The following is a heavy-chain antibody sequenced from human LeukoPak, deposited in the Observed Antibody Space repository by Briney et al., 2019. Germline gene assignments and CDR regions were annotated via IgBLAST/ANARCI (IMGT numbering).Heavy chain of an antibody. D-gene: IGHD5-18*01. CDR3: AREQLWSSYYYYYGMDV. CDR2: TRNKANSYTT. Sequence: GGSLRLSCAASGFTFSDHYMDWVRQAPGKGLEWVGRTRNKANSYTTEYAASVKGRFTISRDDSKNSLYLQMNSLKTEDTAVYYCAREQLWSSYYYYYGMDVWGQGTTVTVSS. V-gene: IGHV3-72*01. CDR1: GFTFSDHY. J-gene: IGHJ6*02.